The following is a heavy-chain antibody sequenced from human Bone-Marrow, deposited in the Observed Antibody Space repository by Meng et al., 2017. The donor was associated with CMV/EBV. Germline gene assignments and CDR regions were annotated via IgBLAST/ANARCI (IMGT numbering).Heavy chain of an antibody. CDR2: IYYSGST. CDR3: ARGGVIDYFDH. Sequence: SETLSLTCTVSGGSISSYYWSWIRQPPGKGLEWIGYIYYSGSTNYNPSLKSRVTISVDTSKNQFSLKLSSVTAADAAVYYRARGGVIDYFDHWGQGTLVTVSS. V-gene: IGHV4-59*01. D-gene: IGHD3-10*01. CDR1: GGSISSYY. J-gene: IGHJ4*02.